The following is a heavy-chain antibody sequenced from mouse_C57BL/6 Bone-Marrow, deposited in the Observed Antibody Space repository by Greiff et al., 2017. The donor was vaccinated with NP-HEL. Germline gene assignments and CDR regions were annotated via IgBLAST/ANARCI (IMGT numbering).Heavy chain of an antibody. CDR2: INPNNGGT. J-gene: IGHJ1*03. Sequence: VQLQQSGPELVKPGASVKMSCKASGYTFTDYNMHWVKQSHGKSLEWIGYINPNNGGTSYNQKFKGKATLTVNKSSSTAYMELRSLTSEDSAVYYCANYYGSSYQYFDVWGTGTTVTVSS. CDR1: GYTFTDYN. V-gene: IGHV1-22*01. CDR3: ANYYGSSYQYFDV. D-gene: IGHD1-1*01.